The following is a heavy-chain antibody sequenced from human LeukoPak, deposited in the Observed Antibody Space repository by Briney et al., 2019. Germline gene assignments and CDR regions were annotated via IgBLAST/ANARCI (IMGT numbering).Heavy chain of an antibody. V-gene: IGHV1-46*01. CDR3: ARAISPYSSGWYYGY. D-gene: IGHD6-19*01. CDR1: GYTFTGYW. CDR2: ISPSGGST. J-gene: IGHJ4*02. Sequence: GASVKVSCKAFGYTFTGYWMHWVRQAPGQGPEWMGVISPSGGSTIYAQKFKGRVTLTRDMSTSTDYLELSSLRSEDTAVYYCARAISPYSSGWYYGYWGQGTLVTVSS.